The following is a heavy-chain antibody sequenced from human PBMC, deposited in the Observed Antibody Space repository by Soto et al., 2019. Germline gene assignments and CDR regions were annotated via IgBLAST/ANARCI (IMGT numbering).Heavy chain of an antibody. D-gene: IGHD3-3*01. J-gene: IGHJ6*03. CDR3: ARHSGPGGGAYYDFWSGYYPDYYYYMDV. Sequence: PSETLSLTCSASGGSIDSTDYYWGWIRQPPGKGLEWIGSIYYSGSTYYNPSLKSRVTISVDTSKNQFSLKLSSVTAADTAVYYCARHSGPGGGAYYDFWSGYYPDYYYYMDVWGKGTTVTVSS. CDR1: GGSIDSTDYY. CDR2: IYYSGST. V-gene: IGHV4-39*01.